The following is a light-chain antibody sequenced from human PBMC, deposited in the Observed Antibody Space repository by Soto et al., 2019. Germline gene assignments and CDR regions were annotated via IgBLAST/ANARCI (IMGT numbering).Light chain of an antibody. Sequence: EIVLTQSPGTLSLSPGERATLSCRASQSVSSSYLAWYQQKPGQAPRLLIYGASSRATGIPDRFSGSGSGTDFTLTISRREPEDVAVYYCQQYGSSPPGTFGQGTKVEIK. CDR1: QSVSSSY. J-gene: IGKJ1*01. CDR2: GAS. CDR3: QQYGSSPPGT. V-gene: IGKV3-20*01.